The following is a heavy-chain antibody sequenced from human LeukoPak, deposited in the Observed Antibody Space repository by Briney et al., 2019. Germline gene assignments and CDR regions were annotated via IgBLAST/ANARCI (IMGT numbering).Heavy chain of an antibody. J-gene: IGHJ4*02. D-gene: IGHD3-10*01. CDR1: GGSISTYY. CDR3: ARSYGSGNYFDY. Sequence: SETLSLTCTVSGGSISTYYWSWIRQPPGKGLEWIGYIYYSGSAKYNPSLKSRVTISVDTSTNQFSLELSPVTAADTAVYYCARSYGSGNYFDYWGQGILVTVSS. V-gene: IGHV4-59*01. CDR2: IYYSGSA.